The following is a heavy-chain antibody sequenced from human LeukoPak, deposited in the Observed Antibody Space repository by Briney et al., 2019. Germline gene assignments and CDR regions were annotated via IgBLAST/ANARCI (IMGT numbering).Heavy chain of an antibody. CDR2: ISAYNGNT. V-gene: IGHV1-18*01. Sequence: ASVKVSCKASGYTFTSYGISWVRQAPGQGLEWMGWISAYNGNTNYSQKLQGRVTMTTDTSTSTAYMELRSLRSEDTAVYYCARDEIGEGVSSSWYRWFDPWGQGTLVTVSS. J-gene: IGHJ5*02. CDR1: GYTFTSYG. D-gene: IGHD6-13*01. CDR3: ARDEIGEGVSSSWYRWFDP.